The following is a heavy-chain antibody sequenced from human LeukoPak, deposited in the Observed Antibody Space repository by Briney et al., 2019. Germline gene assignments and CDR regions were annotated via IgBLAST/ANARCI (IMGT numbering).Heavy chain of an antibody. J-gene: IGHJ4*02. CDR3: ARRYCSSSSCTLDY. CDR2: IYSGDTT. Sequence: GGSLRLSCAASGFTVSTIYMSWVRQAPGKGLEWISVIYSGDTTFYADSVRGKFTISRDNSKNTLYLQMNRLRAEDTAVYYCARRYCSSSSCTLDYWGQGTLVTVSP. CDR1: GFTVSTIY. D-gene: IGHD2-2*01. V-gene: IGHV3-66*04.